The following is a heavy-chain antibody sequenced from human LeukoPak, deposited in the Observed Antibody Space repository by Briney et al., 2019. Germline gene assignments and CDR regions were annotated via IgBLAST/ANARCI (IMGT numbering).Heavy chain of an antibody. CDR3: AKGSGGDCYSGLDY. D-gene: IGHD2-15*01. Sequence: TGGSLRLSCAASGFTFSTYGMSWVRQAPGKGLEWVSGISGSDGRKNYADSVKGRFTISRDNSKNTLYLQMNSLRAEDTAVYYCAKGSGGDCYSGLDYWGQGTLVTVSS. CDR1: GFTFSTYG. CDR2: ISGSDGRK. V-gene: IGHV3-23*01. J-gene: IGHJ4*02.